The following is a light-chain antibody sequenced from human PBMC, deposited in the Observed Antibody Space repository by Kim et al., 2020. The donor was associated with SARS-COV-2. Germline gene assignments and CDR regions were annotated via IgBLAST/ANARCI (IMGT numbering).Light chain of an antibody. CDR1: HDIANY. CDR3: QKYDSAPWT. Sequence: ASVGDGVTITCRASHDIANYLAWYQQKPGKVPKLLVYAASALKSGVPSRFSGRRSGTDFTLTISNLQPEDVATYYCQKYDSAPWTFGQGTKVDIK. J-gene: IGKJ1*01. V-gene: IGKV1-27*01. CDR2: AAS.